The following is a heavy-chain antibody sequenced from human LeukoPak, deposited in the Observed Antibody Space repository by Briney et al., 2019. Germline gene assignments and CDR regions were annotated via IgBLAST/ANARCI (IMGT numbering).Heavy chain of an antibody. CDR2: IKQDGSEK. D-gene: IGHD6-13*01. CDR3: ARWGGSSWPPFDY. V-gene: IGHV3-7*01. J-gene: IGHJ4*02. CDR1: GFTFNSYW. Sequence: GGSLRLSCAASGFTFNSYWMSWVRQAPGKGLEWVANIKQDGSEKYYVDSVKGRFTISRDNAKNSLYLQMNSLRAGDTAVYYCARWGGSSWPPFDYWGQGTLVTVSS.